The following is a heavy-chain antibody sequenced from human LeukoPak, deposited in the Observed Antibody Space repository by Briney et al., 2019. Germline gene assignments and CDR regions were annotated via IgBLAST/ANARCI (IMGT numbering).Heavy chain of an antibody. CDR1: GYTFTGYY. V-gene: IGHV1-2*02. CDR2: INPNSGGT. J-gene: IGHJ6*02. D-gene: IGHD6-13*01. CDR3: ARDRTYSSSWYYYYYGMDV. Sequence: ASVKVSCKASGYTFTGYYMHWVRQAPGQGLEWMGWINPNSGGTNYAQKFQGRVTMTRDTSISTAYMELSRLSSDDTAVYYCARDRTYSSSWYYYYYGMDVWGQGTTVTVSS.